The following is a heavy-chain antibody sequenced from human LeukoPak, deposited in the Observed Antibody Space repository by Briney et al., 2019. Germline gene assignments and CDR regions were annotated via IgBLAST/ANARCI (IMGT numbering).Heavy chain of an antibody. Sequence: PSETLSLTCTVSGGSIGTYYWTCIRQPPGKGLEWIGYIYYTGSTNYNPSLKSRVTISVDTSKNQFSLKLSSVTAADTAVYYCARDNSGSYIDYWGQGTLVTVSS. CDR2: IYYTGST. V-gene: IGHV4-59*01. J-gene: IGHJ4*02. D-gene: IGHD1-26*01. CDR1: GGSIGTYY. CDR3: ARDNSGSYIDY.